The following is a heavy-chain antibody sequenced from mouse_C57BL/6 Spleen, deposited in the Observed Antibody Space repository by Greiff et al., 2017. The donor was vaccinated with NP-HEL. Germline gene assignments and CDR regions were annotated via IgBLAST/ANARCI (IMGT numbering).Heavy chain of an antibody. V-gene: IGHV1-55*01. CDR2: IYPGSGST. Sequence: VQLHQSGAELVKPGASVKMSCKASGYTFTSYWITWVKQRPGQGLAWIGDIYPGSGSTNYNEKFKSKATLTVDTSASTAYMQLSSLTSEDAAVYYCAGVYYGNRDYWGQGTTLTVSS. D-gene: IGHD2-1*01. CDR1: GYTFTSYW. J-gene: IGHJ2*01. CDR3: AGVYYGNRDY.